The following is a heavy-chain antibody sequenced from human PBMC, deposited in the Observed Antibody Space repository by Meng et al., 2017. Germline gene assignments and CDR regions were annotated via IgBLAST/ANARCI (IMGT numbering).Heavy chain of an antibody. J-gene: IGHJ5*02. V-gene: IGHV3-66*02. CDR2: IYSGGST. Sequence: EVQLVEYGGGLVQPGGSLRLSCAASGFTVSSNYMSWVRQAPGKGLEWVSVIYSGGSTYYADSVKGRFTNSRDNSKNTLYLQMNSLRAEDTAVYYCARESMYNWFDPWGQGTLVTVSS. CDR1: GFTVSSNY. CDR3: ARESMYNWFDP. D-gene: IGHD6-6*01.